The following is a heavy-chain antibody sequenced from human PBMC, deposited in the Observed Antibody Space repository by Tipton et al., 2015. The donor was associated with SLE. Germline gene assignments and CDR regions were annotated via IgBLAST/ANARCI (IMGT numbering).Heavy chain of an antibody. Sequence: TLSLTCSVSGDSISDNYWSWIRQPPGKGLEWIGCFYDSGSSAYNPPLRSRVTISVDKSKNHLSLELSSVTAADTAVYYCARDRDGDFGVAFDFWGQGTMVTVSS. CDR2: FYDSGSS. J-gene: IGHJ3*01. D-gene: IGHD4-17*01. V-gene: IGHV4-59*01. CDR3: ARDRDGDFGVAFDF. CDR1: GDSISDNY.